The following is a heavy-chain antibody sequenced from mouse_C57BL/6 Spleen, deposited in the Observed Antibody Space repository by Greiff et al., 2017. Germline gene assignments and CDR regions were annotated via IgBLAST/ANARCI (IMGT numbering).Heavy chain of an antibody. J-gene: IGHJ2*01. CDR2: IHPNSGST. V-gene: IGHV1-64*01. D-gene: IGHD1-1*01. CDR1: GYTFTSYW. Sequence: VQLQQPGAELVKPGASVKLSCKASGYTFTSYWMHWVKQRPGQGLEWIGMIHPNSGSTNYNEKFKSKATLTVDKSSSTAYMQLSSLTSEDSAVYYCARDGSSYPYYFDYWGQGTTLTVSS. CDR3: ARDGSSYPYYFDY.